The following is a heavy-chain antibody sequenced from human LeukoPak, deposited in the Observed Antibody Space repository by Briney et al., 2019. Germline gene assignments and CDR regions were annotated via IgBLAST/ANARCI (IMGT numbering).Heavy chain of an antibody. V-gene: IGHV1-2*02. CDR1: GYTFPDYY. J-gene: IGHJ5*02. CDR2: INPDNGGT. D-gene: IGHD2-2*01. CDR3: TREARVGNWFDP. Sequence: ASVKVSYRASGYTFPDYYIHWVRQAPGQGLEWMGWINPDNGGTNYAQKFQGRVTMTRDTSIRTVYMDLSRLRSDDTAVFYCTREARVGNWFDPWGQGTQVTVSS.